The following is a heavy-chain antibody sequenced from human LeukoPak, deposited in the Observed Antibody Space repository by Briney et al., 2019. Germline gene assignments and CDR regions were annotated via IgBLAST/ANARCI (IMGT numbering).Heavy chain of an antibody. D-gene: IGHD2-15*01. V-gene: IGHV3-23*01. Sequence: GGSLRLSCAASGLTLSTNAMSWVRQAPGKGLEWVSAIDGGSGDTTYYAASVKGRFTISRDNSKSTLYLQMNSLRAEDTAVYYCAHCSGGSCYHPLDYWGQGTLVTVSS. J-gene: IGHJ4*02. CDR2: IDGGSGDTT. CDR3: AHCSGGSCYHPLDY. CDR1: GLTLSTNA.